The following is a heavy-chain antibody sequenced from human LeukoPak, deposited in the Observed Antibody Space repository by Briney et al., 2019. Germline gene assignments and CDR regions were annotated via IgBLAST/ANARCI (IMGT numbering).Heavy chain of an antibody. V-gene: IGHV1-18*01. J-gene: IGHJ5*02. Sequence: GASVKVSCKASGYTLTSYGISWVRQAPGQGLEWMGWISAYNGNTNYAQKLQGRVTMTTDTSTSTAYMELRILRSNDTAVYYCARELELRGNWFDPWGQGTLVTVSS. CDR2: ISAYNGNT. CDR1: GYTLTSYG. D-gene: IGHD1-7*01. CDR3: ARELELRGNWFDP.